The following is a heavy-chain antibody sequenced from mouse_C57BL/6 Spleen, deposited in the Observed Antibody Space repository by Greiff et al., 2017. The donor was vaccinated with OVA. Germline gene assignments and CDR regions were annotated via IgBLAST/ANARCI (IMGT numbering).Heavy chain of an antibody. Sequence: VQLQQSGPELVKPGASVKISCKASGYTFTDYYMNWVKQSHGKSLEWIGDINPNNGGTSYNQKFKGKATLTVDKSSSTAYMELRSLTSEDSAVYYCASGTTVVATGAYWGQGTLVTVSA. V-gene: IGHV1-26*01. CDR1: GYTFTDYY. CDR3: ASGTTVVATGAY. J-gene: IGHJ3*01. D-gene: IGHD1-1*01. CDR2: INPNNGGT.